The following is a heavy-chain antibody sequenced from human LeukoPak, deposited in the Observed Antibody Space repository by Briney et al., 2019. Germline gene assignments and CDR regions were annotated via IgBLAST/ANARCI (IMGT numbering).Heavy chain of an antibody. CDR3: AKDSITMVRGVIIRLNAFDI. J-gene: IGHJ3*02. D-gene: IGHD3-10*01. V-gene: IGHV3-9*01. Sequence: PGRSLRLSCAASGFTFDDHAMHWVRQAPGKGLEWVSGISWNSGIIGYADSVKGRFTISRDNAKNSLYLQMNSLRAEDTALYYCAKDSITMVRGVIIRLNAFDIWGQGTMVTVSS. CDR2: ISWNSGII. CDR1: GFTFDDHA.